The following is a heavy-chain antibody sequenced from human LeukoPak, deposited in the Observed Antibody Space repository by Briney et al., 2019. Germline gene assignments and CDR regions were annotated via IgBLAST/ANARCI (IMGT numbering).Heavy chain of an antibody. CDR2: ISYDGSNK. Sequence: GGSLRLSCAASGFTFSSYAMHWVRQAPGKGLEWVAVISYDGSNKYYADSVKGRFTISRDNSKNTLYLQMNSLRAEDTAVYYCAKGYRAARHYYYYYMDVWGKGTTVTVSS. J-gene: IGHJ6*03. V-gene: IGHV3-30-3*01. D-gene: IGHD6-6*01. CDR3: AKGYRAARHYYYYYMDV. CDR1: GFTFSSYA.